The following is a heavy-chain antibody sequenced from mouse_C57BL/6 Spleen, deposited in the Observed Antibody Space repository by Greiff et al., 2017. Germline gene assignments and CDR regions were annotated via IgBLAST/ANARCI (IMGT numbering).Heavy chain of an antibody. CDR3: ARIRIHYYGSSFYWYFDV. V-gene: IGHV8-8*01. D-gene: IGHD1-1*01. CDR1: GFSLSTFGMG. Sequence: QVTLKVCGPGILQPSQTLSLTCSFSGFSLSTFGMGVGWIRQPSGKGLEWLAHIWWDDAKYYNPALKSRLTISKDTSKNQVFLKIANVDTADTATYYCARIRIHYYGSSFYWYFDVWGTGTTVTVSS. CDR2: IWWDDAK. J-gene: IGHJ1*03.